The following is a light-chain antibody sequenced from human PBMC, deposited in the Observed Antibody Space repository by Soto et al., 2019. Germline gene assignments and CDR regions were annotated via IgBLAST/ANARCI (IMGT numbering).Light chain of an antibody. J-gene: IGKJ2*01. V-gene: IGKV3-11*01. Sequence: EIVLTQSPATLSLSPGERATLSCRASQSVSSYLAWYQQKPGQAPRLLIYDASNRATGIPARFSGSGSGTDFTLTISSLEPEDFAVSCCQPRSIRYTFGQGTKLEIK. CDR1: QSVSSY. CDR2: DAS. CDR3: QPRSIRYT.